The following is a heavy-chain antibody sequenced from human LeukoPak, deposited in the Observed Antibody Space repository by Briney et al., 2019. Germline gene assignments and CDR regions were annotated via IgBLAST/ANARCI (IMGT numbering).Heavy chain of an antibody. CDR3: ARGIAAAGTMGFDP. Sequence: ASVKVSCKASGYTFTSYDINWVRQATGQGLEWMGWMNPNNGNTGYAQKFQGRVTMTRNTSISTAYMELSSLRSEDTAVYYCARGIAAAGTMGFDPWGQGTLVTVSS. CDR2: MNPNNGNT. V-gene: IGHV1-8*01. D-gene: IGHD6-13*01. CDR1: GYTFTSYD. J-gene: IGHJ5*02.